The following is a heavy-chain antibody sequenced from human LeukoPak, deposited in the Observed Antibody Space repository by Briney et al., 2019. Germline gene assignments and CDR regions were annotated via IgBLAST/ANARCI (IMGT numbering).Heavy chain of an antibody. Sequence: SESLSLTCTVSGGSISSSSYYWGWIRQPPGKGLEWIGSIYYSGSTYYNPSLKSRVTISVDTSKNQFSLKLSSVTAADTAVYYCARSTVVRFFDYWGQGTLVTVSS. CDR1: GGSISSSSYY. CDR2: IYYSGST. D-gene: IGHD4-23*01. CDR3: ARSTVVRFFDY. V-gene: IGHV4-39*07. J-gene: IGHJ4*02.